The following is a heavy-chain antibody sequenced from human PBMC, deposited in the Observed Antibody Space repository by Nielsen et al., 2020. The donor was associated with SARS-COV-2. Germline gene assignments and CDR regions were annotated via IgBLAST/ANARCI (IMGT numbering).Heavy chain of an antibody. CDR1: GYTFTSYG. V-gene: IGHV1-18*04. CDR2: ISGYNGNT. Sequence: ALVKVSCKASGYTFTSYGISWVRQAPGQGLEWMGWISGYNGNTNYAQNFQGRVTVTTDTSTNTAYMEVRSLRSDDTAVYYCARDGGLYSGYGLEPWGQGTLVTVSS. CDR3: ARDGGLYSGYGLEP. J-gene: IGHJ5*02. D-gene: IGHD5-12*01.